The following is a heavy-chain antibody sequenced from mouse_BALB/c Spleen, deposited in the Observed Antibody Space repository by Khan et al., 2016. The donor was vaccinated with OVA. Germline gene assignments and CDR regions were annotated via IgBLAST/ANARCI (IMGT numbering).Heavy chain of an antibody. D-gene: IGHD2-14*01. J-gene: IGHJ3*01. CDR1: GDSITTGY. V-gene: IGHV3-8*02. Sequence: EVQLQESGPSLVKPSQTLSLTCSVTGDSITTGYWNWIRKFPGNKLEYMGYIIYTGYTYYNPSLKSRISITRHTSNNQSYLQLNSVTDEDTATYYCARSTYRYAFVYWGQGTLGTVSA. CDR2: IIYTGYT. CDR3: ARSTYRYAFVY.